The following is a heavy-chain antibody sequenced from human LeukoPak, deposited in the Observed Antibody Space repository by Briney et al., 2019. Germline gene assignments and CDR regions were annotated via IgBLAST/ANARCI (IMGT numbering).Heavy chain of an antibody. CDR3: ARTVSY. V-gene: IGHV3-48*04. Sequence: PGGSLRLSCVASGFSFSSYSMNWIRQAPVKGLEWVSYISNSSSATQYADSVKGRFTISRDNAKNSLYLQMNSLRAEDTAVYYCARTVSYWGQGTLVTVSS. CDR2: ISNSSSAT. J-gene: IGHJ4*02. D-gene: IGHD4-17*01. CDR1: GFSFSSYS.